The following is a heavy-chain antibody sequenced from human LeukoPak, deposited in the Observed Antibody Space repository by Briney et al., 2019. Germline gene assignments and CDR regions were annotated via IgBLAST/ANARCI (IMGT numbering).Heavy chain of an antibody. Sequence: GGSLRLSCAASGFTFSNYWMSWVRQAPGKGLEWVANTKQDGSEAYYVDSVRGRFIVSRDNAKNSVFLQMNSLRAEDTAVYYCARDFAAAVGWGQGTLVTVSS. V-gene: IGHV3-7*01. CDR2: TKQDGSEA. J-gene: IGHJ4*02. CDR1: GFTFSNYW. D-gene: IGHD6-13*01. CDR3: ARDFAAAVG.